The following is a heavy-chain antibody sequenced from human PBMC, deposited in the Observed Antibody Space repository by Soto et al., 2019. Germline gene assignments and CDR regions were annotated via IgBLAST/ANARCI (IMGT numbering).Heavy chain of an antibody. D-gene: IGHD6-13*01. J-gene: IGHJ3*02. CDR1: GFTFHDYA. V-gene: IGHV3-9*01. Sequence: EVQLVESGGGLVQPGRSLRLSCAASGFTFHDYAMHWVRQAPGKGLEWVSGISWNSGSIGYADSVKGRFTISRDNAKNSRYLQMNSLKAEDTALYYCAKFGSAAVRDAFDIWGQGTMVTVSS. CDR2: ISWNSGSI. CDR3: AKFGSAAVRDAFDI.